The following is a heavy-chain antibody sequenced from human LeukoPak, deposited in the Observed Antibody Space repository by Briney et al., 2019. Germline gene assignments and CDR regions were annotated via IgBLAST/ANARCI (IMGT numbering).Heavy chain of an antibody. Sequence: PGGSLRLSCAASGFTFSSYAMSWVRQAPGKGLEWVSAISGSGGSTYYADSVKGRFTISRDNSKNTLYLQMNSLRAEDTAVYYCAKDWTVVVAEDYYMDVWGKGTTVTVSS. CDR2: ISGSGGST. V-gene: IGHV3-23*01. J-gene: IGHJ6*03. CDR3: AKDWTVVVAEDYYMDV. CDR1: GFTFSSYA. D-gene: IGHD2-15*01.